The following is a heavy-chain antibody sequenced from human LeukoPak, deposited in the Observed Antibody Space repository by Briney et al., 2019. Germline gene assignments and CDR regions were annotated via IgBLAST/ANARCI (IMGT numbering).Heavy chain of an antibody. D-gene: IGHD2-15*01. CDR2: IDPSNSYT. Sequence: GESLMISCKGSGYSFTNYWISWVRQMRGEGLEWMGRIDPSNSYTNYSPSFQGRVTISADKSISTAYLQWSSLKASDTAMYYCPRERGYVGGMDVWGQGTTVTVSS. CDR1: GYSFTNYW. J-gene: IGHJ6*02. V-gene: IGHV5-10-1*01. CDR3: PRERGYVGGMDV.